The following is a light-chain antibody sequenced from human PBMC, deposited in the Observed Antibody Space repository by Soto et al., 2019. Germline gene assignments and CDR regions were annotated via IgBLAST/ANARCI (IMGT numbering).Light chain of an antibody. J-gene: IGLJ3*02. CDR2: EVT. Sequence: QSALTQPPSASGSPGQSVTISCTGTSSDVGGYNYVSWYHHYPGRAPKLMIYEVTKRPSGVPDRFSGAKSGNTASLTVSGLQAEDEADYYCSSYAASNNFYFVFGGGTKLTVL. CDR3: SSYAASNNFYFV. CDR1: SSDVGGYNY. V-gene: IGLV2-8*01.